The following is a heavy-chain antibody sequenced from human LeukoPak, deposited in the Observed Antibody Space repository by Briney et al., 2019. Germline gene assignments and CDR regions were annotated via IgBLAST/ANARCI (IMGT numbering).Heavy chain of an antibody. V-gene: IGHV1-2*06. Sequence: ASVKVSCKASGYTFTGYYMHWVRQAPGQGLEWMGRINPNSGGTNHAQKFQGRVTMTRDTSISTAYMELSRLRSDDTAVHYCATETRELRYFDWLLYFDPWGQGTLVTVSS. J-gene: IGHJ5*02. CDR1: GYTFTGYY. CDR2: INPNSGGT. CDR3: ATETRELRYFDWLLYFDP. D-gene: IGHD3-9*01.